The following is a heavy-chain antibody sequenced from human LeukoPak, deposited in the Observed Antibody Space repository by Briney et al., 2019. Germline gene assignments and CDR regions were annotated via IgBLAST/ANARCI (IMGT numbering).Heavy chain of an antibody. CDR3: ARRLDYYDSSGSIPAFDY. V-gene: IGHV1-69*04. CDR1: GFTFSSYA. Sequence: GGSLRLSCAASGFTFSSYAISWVRQAPGQGLEWMGRIIPILGIANYAQKFQGRVTITADKSTSTAYMELSSLRSEDTAVYYCARRLDYYDSSGSIPAFDYWGQGTLVTVSS. D-gene: IGHD3-22*01. J-gene: IGHJ4*02. CDR2: IIPILGIA.